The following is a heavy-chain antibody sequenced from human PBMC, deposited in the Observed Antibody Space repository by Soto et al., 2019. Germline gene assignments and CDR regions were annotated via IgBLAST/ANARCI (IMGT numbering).Heavy chain of an antibody. CDR1: GYTFTSYG. D-gene: IGHD3-3*01. CDR3: ARGKYYDFWSGYYTARAFDP. J-gene: IGHJ5*02. CDR2: ISAYNGNT. Sequence: ASVKVSSKASGYTFTSYGIRWVRQAPGQGLEWMGWISAYNGNTNYAQKLQGRVTMTTDTSTSTAYMELRSLRSDDTAVYYCARGKYYDFWSGYYTARAFDPWGQGTLVTVSS. V-gene: IGHV1-18*04.